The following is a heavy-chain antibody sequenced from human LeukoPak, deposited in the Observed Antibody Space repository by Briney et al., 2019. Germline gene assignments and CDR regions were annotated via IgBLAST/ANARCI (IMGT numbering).Heavy chain of an antibody. CDR2: IYYSGST. CDR3: ARHRGVRGYAFDI. Sequence: SETLSLTCTVSGGSISSSSYYWGWIRQPPGKGLEWIGSIYYSGSTYYNPSLKSRVTISVDTSKNQFSLKLSSVTAADTAVYYCARHRGVRGYAFDIWGQGTTVTVSS. CDR1: GGSISSSSYY. J-gene: IGHJ3*02. V-gene: IGHV4-39*01. D-gene: IGHD3-10*01.